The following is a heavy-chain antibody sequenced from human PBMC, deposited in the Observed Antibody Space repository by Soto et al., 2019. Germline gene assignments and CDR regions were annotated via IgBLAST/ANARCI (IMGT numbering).Heavy chain of an antibody. CDR2: IKTKTDGGTT. Sequence: EVQLVESGGGLVKPGGSLRLSCAASGFTFSDTWMNWVRQAPGKGLEWVGRIKTKTDGGTTEYAAPVKGRFTISRADSQNTLYLQMSSLKIEDTAVYYCSSRPLGYSAYGSQRWGQGTLVTVSS. D-gene: IGHD5-12*01. CDR3: SSRPLGYSAYGSQR. V-gene: IGHV3-15*01. J-gene: IGHJ4*02. CDR1: GFTFSDTW.